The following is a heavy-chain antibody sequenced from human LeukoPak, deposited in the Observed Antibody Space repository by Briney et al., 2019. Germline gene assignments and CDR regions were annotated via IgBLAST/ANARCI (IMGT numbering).Heavy chain of an antibody. CDR2: ISGSGGST. D-gene: IGHD5/OR15-5a*01. Sequence: PGGSLRLSCAASGFTFSSYAMNWVRQAPGKGLEWVSGISGSGGSTYYADSVKGRFTISRDNSKNTLYLQMNSLETEDTAIYYCTSTVYDYRFFANWGQGTQVTVSS. CDR3: TSTVYDYRFFAN. J-gene: IGHJ4*02. V-gene: IGHV3-23*01. CDR1: GFTFSSYA.